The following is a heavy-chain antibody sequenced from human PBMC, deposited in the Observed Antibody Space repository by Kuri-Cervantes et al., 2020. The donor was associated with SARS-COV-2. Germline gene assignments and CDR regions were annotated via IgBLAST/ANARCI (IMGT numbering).Heavy chain of an antibody. D-gene: IGHD6-6*01. Sequence: GGSLRLSCAASGFTFSDYYMSWIRQAPGKGLEWVSYISSSSSYTNYADSVKGRFTISRDNAKNSLYLQMNNLRAEDTAVYYCARDKARYYYYYGMDVWGQGTSVTVSS. J-gene: IGHJ6*02. CDR1: GFTFSDYY. V-gene: IGHV3-11*06. CDR3: ARDKARYYYYYGMDV. CDR2: ISSSSSYT.